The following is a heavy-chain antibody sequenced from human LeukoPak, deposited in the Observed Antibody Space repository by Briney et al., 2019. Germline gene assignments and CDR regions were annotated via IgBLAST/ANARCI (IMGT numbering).Heavy chain of an antibody. Sequence: GGSLRLSCAASGFSFSNCGMHWVRQAPGKGLEWVAVISYDGSNKYYTASVKGRFTISRDNSRNTLFLQMNSLRAEDTAVYYCVKDRENLGYNYDPARYYYFAMDVWGQGTTVTVSS. CDR2: ISYDGSNK. D-gene: IGHD5-24*01. J-gene: IGHJ6*02. CDR3: VKDRENLGYNYDPARYYYFAMDV. V-gene: IGHV3-30*18. CDR1: GFSFSNCG.